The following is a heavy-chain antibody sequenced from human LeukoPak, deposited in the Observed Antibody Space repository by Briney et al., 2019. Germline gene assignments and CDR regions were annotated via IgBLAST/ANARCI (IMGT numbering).Heavy chain of an antibody. CDR3: AKSLRKYSSSWPDY. V-gene: IGHV3-30-3*02. J-gene: IGHJ4*02. CDR1: GFTFSSYA. CDR2: ISYDGSNK. Sequence: GRSLRLSCAASGFTFSSYAMHWVRQAPGKGLEWVAVISYDGSNKYYADSVKGRFTISRDNSKNTLYLQMNSLRAEDTAVYYRAKSLRKYSSSWPDYWGQGTLVTVSS. D-gene: IGHD6-13*01.